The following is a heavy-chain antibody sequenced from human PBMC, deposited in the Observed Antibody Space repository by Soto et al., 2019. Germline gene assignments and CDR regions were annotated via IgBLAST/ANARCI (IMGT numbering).Heavy chain of an antibody. CDR3: ARDRGSYGMDV. Sequence: QVQLQESGPGLVKPSQTLSLTCTVSGDSVSGDYYWSWVRQRPRKGLEWIGYVSPIGTPYYSPSLNSRVSISIDTSKNQLSLEVRSVTAADTAVYYCARDRGSYGMDVWGQGTTVTVSS. CDR1: GDSVSGDYY. CDR2: VSPIGTP. V-gene: IGHV4-31*03. J-gene: IGHJ6*02.